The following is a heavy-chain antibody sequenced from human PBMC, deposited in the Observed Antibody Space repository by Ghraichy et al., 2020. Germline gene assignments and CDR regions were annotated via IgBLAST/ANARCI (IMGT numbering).Heavy chain of an antibody. Sequence: GESLNISCKGSGYSFTSYWIGWVRQMPGKGLEWMGIIYPGDSDTRYSPSFQGQVTISADKSISTAYLQWSSLKASDTAMYYCARQVKGYGDYVSWYFDLWGRGTLVTVSS. D-gene: IGHD4-17*01. CDR3: ARQVKGYGDYVSWYFDL. J-gene: IGHJ2*01. V-gene: IGHV5-51*01. CDR1: GYSFTSYW. CDR2: IYPGDSDT.